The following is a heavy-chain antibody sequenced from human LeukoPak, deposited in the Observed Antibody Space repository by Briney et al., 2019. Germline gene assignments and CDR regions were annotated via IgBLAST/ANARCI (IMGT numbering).Heavy chain of an antibody. V-gene: IGHV1-18*01. CDR3: ARAPFRIAARTNWFDP. Sequence: ASVKVSCKASGYTFTSYGISWVRQAPGQGPEWMGWISAYNGNTNYAQKLQGRVTMTTDTSTSTAYMELRSLRSDDTAVYYCARAPFRIAARTNWFDPWGQGTLVTVSS. CDR2: ISAYNGNT. D-gene: IGHD6-6*01. CDR1: GYTFTSYG. J-gene: IGHJ5*02.